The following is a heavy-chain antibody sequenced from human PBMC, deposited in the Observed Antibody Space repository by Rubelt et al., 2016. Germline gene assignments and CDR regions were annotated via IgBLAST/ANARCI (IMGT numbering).Heavy chain of an antibody. J-gene: IGHJ1*01. D-gene: IGHD4-17*01. Sequence: QVQLVESGGGVVQPGGSLRLSCAASGFTFSSYGMHWVRQAPGKGLEWAAVITYDGSNKYYADSVKGRLTSARDNSKNTLYLQMNSRRAEDTAVYYCAKPARLDYGINAEYFQHWGQGTLVTVSS. CDR3: AKPARLDYGINAEYFQH. CDR1: GFTFSSYG. V-gene: IGHV3-30*19. CDR2: ITYDGSNK.